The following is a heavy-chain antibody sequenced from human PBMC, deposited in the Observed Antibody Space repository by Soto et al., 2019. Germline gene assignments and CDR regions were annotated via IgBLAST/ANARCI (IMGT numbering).Heavy chain of an antibody. CDR2: FDPEDGET. CDR3: ATLRHIGGRFGWFDP. V-gene: IGHV1-24*01. J-gene: IGHJ5*02. Sequence: GASVKVSCKVSGYTLTELSMHWVRQAPGKGLEWMGGFDPEDGETIYAQKFQGRVTMTEDTSTDTAYMELSSLRSEDTAVYYCATLRHIGGRFGWFDPWGQGTLVTVSS. D-gene: IGHD2-21*01. CDR1: GYTLTELS.